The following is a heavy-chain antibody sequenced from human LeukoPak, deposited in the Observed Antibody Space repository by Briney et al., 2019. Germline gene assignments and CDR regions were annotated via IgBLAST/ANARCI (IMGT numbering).Heavy chain of an antibody. J-gene: IGHJ4*02. Sequence: GGSLRLSCAAPGFTFSNYAMSWVRQAPGKGLEWISAICGSGGSKYYADSLKRRFTISGHNTKNTLYLQMNSLRADDTAVYYCAKGAWPSCSSTSCYVFDYWGQGTLVTVSS. D-gene: IGHD2-2*01. CDR3: AKGAWPSCSSTSCYVFDY. V-gene: IGHV3-23*01. CDR2: ICGSGGSK. CDR1: GFTFSNYA.